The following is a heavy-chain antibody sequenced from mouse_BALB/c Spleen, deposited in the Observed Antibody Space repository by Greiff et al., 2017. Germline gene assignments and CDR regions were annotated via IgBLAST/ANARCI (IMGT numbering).Heavy chain of an antibody. D-gene: IGHD1-1*01. Sequence: EVMLVESGGGLVQPGGSLKLSCAASGFTFSSYTMSWVRQTPEKRLEWVAYISNGGGSTYYPDTVKGRFTISRDNAKNTLYLQMSSLKSEDTAMYYCARRSRDAMDYWGQGTSVTVSS. CDR2: ISNGGGST. J-gene: IGHJ4*01. CDR1: GFTFSSYT. CDR3: ARRSRDAMDY. V-gene: IGHV5-12-2*01.